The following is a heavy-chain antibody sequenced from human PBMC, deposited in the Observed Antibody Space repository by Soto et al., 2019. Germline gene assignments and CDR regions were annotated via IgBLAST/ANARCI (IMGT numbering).Heavy chain of an antibody. V-gene: IGHV5-51*01. J-gene: IGHJ4*02. Sequence: GESLKISCQGSGYTFTNYWIVWVRQMPGKGLEWIVNIYPADSETKYSPSFQGQVTFSADKSISTAYVQWSSLKSSDTAMYYCASRLGTTLSSYYFDHWGQGTLVTVSS. CDR3: ASRLGTTLSSYYFDH. CDR1: GYTFTNYW. CDR2: IYPADSET. D-gene: IGHD4-17*01.